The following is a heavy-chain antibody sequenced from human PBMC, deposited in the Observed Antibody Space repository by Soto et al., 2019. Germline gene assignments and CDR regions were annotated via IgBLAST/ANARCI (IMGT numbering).Heavy chain of an antibody. CDR3: ARGRKVGATLFAFDI. CDR2: IIPIFGTP. D-gene: IGHD1-26*01. J-gene: IGHJ3*02. V-gene: IGHV1-69*13. CDR1: GGTFSNYA. Sequence: SVKVSCKASGGTFSNYAINWVRQAPGQGLEWMGGIIPIFGTPNYAQKFQGRVTITADESTSTAYMGLSSLTSEDMAVYYCARGRKVGATLFAFDIWGQGTMVTVS.